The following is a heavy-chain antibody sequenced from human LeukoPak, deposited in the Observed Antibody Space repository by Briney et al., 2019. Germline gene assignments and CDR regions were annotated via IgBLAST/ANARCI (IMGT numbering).Heavy chain of an antibody. Sequence: SETLSPTCTVSGGSISSSSYYWGWIRQPPGKGLDWIGSIYYSGSTYYNPSLKSRFTISVDTSKNQFSLNMSSVTAADTAVYYCARKTIWFGDRWFDPWGQGTLVTVSS. CDR3: ARKTIWFGDRWFDP. CDR2: IYYSGST. V-gene: IGHV4-39*01. J-gene: IGHJ5*02. CDR1: GGSISSSSYY. D-gene: IGHD3-10*01.